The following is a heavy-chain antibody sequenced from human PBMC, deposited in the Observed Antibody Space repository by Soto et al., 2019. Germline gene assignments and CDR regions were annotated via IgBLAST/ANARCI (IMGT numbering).Heavy chain of an antibody. D-gene: IGHD3-22*01. J-gene: IGHJ3*02. CDR3: AGGMIVVVIGRAFDI. V-gene: IGHV3-23*01. CDR1: GFTFSSYA. CDR2: ISGSGGST. Sequence: PGGSLRLSCAASGFTFSSYAMGWVRQAPGKGLEWVSAISGSGGSTYYADSVKGRFTISRDNSKNTLYLQMNSLRAEDTAVYYCAGGMIVVVIGRAFDIWGQGTMVTVSS.